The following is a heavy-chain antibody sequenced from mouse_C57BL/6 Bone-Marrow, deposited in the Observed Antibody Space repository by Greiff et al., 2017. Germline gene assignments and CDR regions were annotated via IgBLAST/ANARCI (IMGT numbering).Heavy chain of an antibody. CDR3: TMTTVGGLAY. J-gene: IGHJ3*01. V-gene: IGHV14-1*01. Sequence: EVKLVDSGAELVRPGASVKLSCTASGFNIKDYYMHWVKQRPEQGLEWIGRIDPEDGDTEYAPQFQGKATMTADTSSNTAYLQLSSLTSEDTAVYYCTMTTVGGLAYWGQGTLVTVSA. D-gene: IGHD1-1*01. CDR2: IDPEDGDT. CDR1: GFNIKDYY.